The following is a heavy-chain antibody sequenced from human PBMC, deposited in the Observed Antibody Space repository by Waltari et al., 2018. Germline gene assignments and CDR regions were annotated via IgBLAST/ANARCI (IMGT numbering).Heavy chain of an antibody. CDR1: GGSISSSSYY. CDR3: ARSGGLDTAMVYYFDY. CDR2: IYYSGST. Sequence: QLQLQESGPGLVKPSETLSLPCTVSGGSISSSSYYWGWLRQPPGKGLEWIGSIYYSGSTYYNPSLKSRVTISVDTSKNQFSLKLSSVTAADTAVYYCARSGGLDTAMVYYFDYWGQGTLVTVSS. D-gene: IGHD5-18*01. V-gene: IGHV4-39*01. J-gene: IGHJ4*02.